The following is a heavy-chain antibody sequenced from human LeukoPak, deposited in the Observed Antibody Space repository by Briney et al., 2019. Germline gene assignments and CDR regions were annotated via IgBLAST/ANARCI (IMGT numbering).Heavy chain of an antibody. Sequence: AGGSLRLSCAASGFTFSSYAMSWVRQAPGKGLEWVSAISGSGGSTYYADSVKGRLTISRDNSKNTLYLQMNSLRAEDTAVYYCAKATDYGGLFDYWGQGTLVTVSS. CDR2: ISGSGGST. CDR3: AKATDYGGLFDY. V-gene: IGHV3-23*01. D-gene: IGHD4-23*01. CDR1: GFTFSSYA. J-gene: IGHJ4*02.